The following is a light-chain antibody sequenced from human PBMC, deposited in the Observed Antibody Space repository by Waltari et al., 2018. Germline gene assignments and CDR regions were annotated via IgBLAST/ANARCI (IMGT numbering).Light chain of an antibody. J-gene: IGLJ3*02. Sequence: SSVLTQAPSVSVAPGQTATVARGGDNIGSRTVHWYQQKPGRAPVLVVYLDSDRPSGIPERFSGSKSGNAATLTISRVEAGDEADYYCHVWDANTVMFGGGTKLTVL. CDR2: LDS. CDR3: HVWDANTVM. V-gene: IGLV3-21*02. CDR1: NIGSRT.